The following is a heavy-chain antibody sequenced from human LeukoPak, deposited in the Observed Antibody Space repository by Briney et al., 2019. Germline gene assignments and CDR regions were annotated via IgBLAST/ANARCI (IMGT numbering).Heavy chain of an antibody. CDR3: ARQSSLRFYDFWTGFYPLDN. V-gene: IGHV3-23*01. CDR1: GFTSNKYA. D-gene: IGHD3-3*01. J-gene: IGHJ4*02. CDR2: ISGTGHST. Sequence: GGSLRLSCAASGFTSNKYAMTWVRQAPGKGLEWVSAISGTGHSTNYADSVKGRFTVSRDNFNNTVYLQMNSLRAEDTAVYYCARQSSLRFYDFWTGFYPLDNWGQGTLVTVSS.